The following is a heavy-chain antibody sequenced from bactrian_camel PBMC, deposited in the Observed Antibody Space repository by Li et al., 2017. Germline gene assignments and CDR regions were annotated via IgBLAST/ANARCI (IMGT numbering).Heavy chain of an antibody. Sequence: VQLVESGGDSVQPGGSLRLTCVVSGHSRGSNCVGWFRLPPGRAPAEREGIAAIRRSGGETWYAGSVEDRFTISRDNARNTLSLQMNSLQTDDTGVYYCAACQSGAGFRYWGRGTQVTVS. V-gene: IGHV3S47*01. CDR3: AACQSGAGFRY. J-gene: IGHJ6*01. CDR1: GHSRGSNC. CDR2: IRRSGGET.